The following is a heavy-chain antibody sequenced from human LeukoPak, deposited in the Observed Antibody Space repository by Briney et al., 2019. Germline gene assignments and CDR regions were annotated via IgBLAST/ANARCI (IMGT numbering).Heavy chain of an antibody. CDR1: GFIFSSYG. D-gene: IGHD3-10*02. J-gene: IGHJ6*04. Sequence: GGSLRLSCAASGFIFSSYGMHWVRQAPGKGLEWVAFIRYDGNNEYYADSVKGRFTISRDNAKNSLYLQMNSLRAEDTAVYYCAELGITMIGGVWGKGTTVTISS. CDR2: IRYDGNNE. CDR3: AELGITMIGGV. V-gene: IGHV3-30*02.